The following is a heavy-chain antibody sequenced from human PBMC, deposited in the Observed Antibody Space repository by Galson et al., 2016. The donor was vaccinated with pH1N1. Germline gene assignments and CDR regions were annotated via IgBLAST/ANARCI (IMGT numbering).Heavy chain of an antibody. J-gene: IGHJ4*02. Sequence: PALVKPTQTLRLTCTLSGFSLSTSAVGVGWIRQPPGKALEWLALIFWNDDRYHRPSLKNRLTITKGTSENLVVLTMTNMYPVDTATYYCAHREYGDFVGSFDHWGQGALVTVSS. CDR3: AHREYGDFVGSFDH. CDR2: IFWNDDR. D-gene: IGHD4-17*01. V-gene: IGHV2-5*01. CDR1: GFSLSTSAVG.